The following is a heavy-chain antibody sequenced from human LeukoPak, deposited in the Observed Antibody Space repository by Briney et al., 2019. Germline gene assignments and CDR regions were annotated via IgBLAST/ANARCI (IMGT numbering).Heavy chain of an antibody. CDR2: IYYSGST. Sequence: PSETLSLTCTVSGGSISSYYWSWIRQPPGKGLEWFGYIYYSGSTNYNPSFKSRVTISVDTSKNQFSLKLSSVTAADTAVYYCARRAFSSGYYYFDYWGQGTLVTVSS. CDR3: ARRAFSSGYYYFDY. CDR1: GGSISSYY. V-gene: IGHV4-59*08. J-gene: IGHJ4*02. D-gene: IGHD3-22*01.